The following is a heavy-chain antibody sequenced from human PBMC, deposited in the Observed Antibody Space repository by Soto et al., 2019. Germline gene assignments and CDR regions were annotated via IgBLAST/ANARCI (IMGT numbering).Heavy chain of an antibody. CDR3: AKDLHYYDSSGYYVD. Sequence: GGSLRLSCAASGFTFSSYAMSWVRQAPGKGLEWVSAISGSGGSTYYADSVKGRFTISRDNSKNTLYLQMNSLRAEDTAVYYCAKDLHYYDSSGYYVDWGQGTLVTVSS. D-gene: IGHD3-22*01. CDR1: GFTFSSYA. V-gene: IGHV3-23*01. J-gene: IGHJ4*02. CDR2: ISGSGGST.